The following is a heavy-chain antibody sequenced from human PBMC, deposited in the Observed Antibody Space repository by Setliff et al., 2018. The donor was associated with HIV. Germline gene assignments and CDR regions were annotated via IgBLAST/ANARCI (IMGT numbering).Heavy chain of an antibody. CDR2: IHHSGKS. CDR1: GASISNSNW. V-gene: IGHV4-4*02. D-gene: IGHD3-16*02. Sequence: SETLSLTCAVSGASISNSNWWSWVRQSPGKGLEWIGEIHHSGKSNYNPSLKGRVTMSADQSKNQLSLSLTSVTAADTAVYYCARGAYDYVWGSYRALDYWGQGTLVTVSS. J-gene: IGHJ4*02. CDR3: ARGAYDYVWGSYRALDY.